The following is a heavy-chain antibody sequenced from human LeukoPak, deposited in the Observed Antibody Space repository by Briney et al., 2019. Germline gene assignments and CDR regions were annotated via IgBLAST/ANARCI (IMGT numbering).Heavy chain of an antibody. J-gene: IGHJ4*02. CDR1: GFTFTSYW. CDR3: ARVIYGEGVTPYDY. V-gene: IGHV3-7*01. Sequence: GGSLRLSCGASGFTFTSYWMSWVRQAPGKGLEWVANIKEDGSEKYYVDSVKGRFTISRDNAKRSLYLQMNSLRAEDTAVYYCARVIYGEGVTPYDYWGQGTLVTVSS. CDR2: IKEDGSEK. D-gene: IGHD4-17*01.